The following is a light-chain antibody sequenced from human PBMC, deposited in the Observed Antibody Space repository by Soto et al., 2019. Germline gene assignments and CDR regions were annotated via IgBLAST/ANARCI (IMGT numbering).Light chain of an antibody. Sequence: QSVLTQPASVSGSPGQSITISCTGTDSDVGGYNYVSWYQHHPDNAPKVMIYDVTYRPSGVPNRFSGSKSGNTASLTISGLQAEDEADYYCSSYTTNGVGVFGGGTKLTVL. CDR3: SSYTTNGVGV. V-gene: IGLV2-14*03. J-gene: IGLJ2*01. CDR1: DSDVGGYNY. CDR2: DVT.